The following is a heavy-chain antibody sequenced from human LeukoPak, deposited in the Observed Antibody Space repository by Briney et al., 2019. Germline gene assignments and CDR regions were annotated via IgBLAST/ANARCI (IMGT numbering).Heavy chain of an antibody. D-gene: IGHD6-13*01. CDR2: INHSGST. V-gene: IGHV4-34*01. CDR3: ANFPGIAAAGTGY. CDR1: GGSFSGYY. Sequence: SETLSLTCAVYGGSFSGYYWSWIRQPPGKGLEWIGEINHSGSTNYNPSLKSRVTISVDTSKNQLSLKLSSVTAADTAVYYCANFPGIAAAGTGYWGQGTLVTVSS. J-gene: IGHJ4*02.